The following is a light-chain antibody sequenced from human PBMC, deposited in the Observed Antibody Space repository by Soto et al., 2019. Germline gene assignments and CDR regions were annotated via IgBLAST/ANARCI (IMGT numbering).Light chain of an antibody. Sequence: QSALTQPPSVSGAPGQRVTISCTGSSSNIGAGYDVHWYQQLPGTVPKLLIYGHNNRPSGVPDRFSGSKSGTSASLAIAGLQAEDEADYYCQSFDSSLTGFVLFGGGTKLTVL. J-gene: IGLJ3*02. CDR1: SSNIGAGYD. V-gene: IGLV1-40*01. CDR2: GHN. CDR3: QSFDSSLTGFVL.